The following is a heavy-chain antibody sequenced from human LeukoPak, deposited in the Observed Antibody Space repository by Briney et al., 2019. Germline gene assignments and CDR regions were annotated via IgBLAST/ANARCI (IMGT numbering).Heavy chain of an antibody. J-gene: IGHJ5*02. CDR3: ATDRGSGNLGDR. Sequence: SVKVSCKASGGTFSSYAISWVRQAPGQGLEWMGGVIPVFGSANYAQKFRDRVTITADESTNSAYMDLSSLKSEDTAVYYCATDRGSGNLGDRWGQGTPVLVSS. V-gene: IGHV1-69*13. D-gene: IGHD2/OR15-2a*01. CDR2: VIPVFGSA. CDR1: GGTFSSYA.